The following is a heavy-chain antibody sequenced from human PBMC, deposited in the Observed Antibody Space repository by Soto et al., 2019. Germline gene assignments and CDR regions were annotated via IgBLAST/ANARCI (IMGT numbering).Heavy chain of an antibody. CDR3: ARFFGSGFDS. Sequence: PGRSKIHSNASSEFKISTVIMNLVRQAPGKGLEWVAHISTSGATRYYADSVKGRFTISRDNAKTSLYLQMDSLRNEDTAVYYCARFFGSGFDSWGQGTLVTVSS. V-gene: IGHV3-48*02. D-gene: IGHD6-19*01. J-gene: IGHJ4*02. CDR2: ISTSGATR. CDR1: EFKISTVI.